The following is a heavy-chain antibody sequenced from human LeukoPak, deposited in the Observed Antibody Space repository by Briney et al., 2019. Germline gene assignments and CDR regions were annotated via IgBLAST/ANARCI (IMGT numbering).Heavy chain of an antibody. CDR1: GFTVSSNY. V-gene: IGHV3-53*01. J-gene: IGHJ5*02. D-gene: IGHD4-23*01. CDR3: ARENYGGNSRWFEP. Sequence: GGSLRLSCAASGFTVSSNYMSWVRQAPGKGLEWVSVIYSGGSTYYADSVKGRFTISRDNSKTTLYLQMNSLRAEDTAVYYCARENYGGNSRWFEPWGQGTLVTVSS. CDR2: IYSGGST.